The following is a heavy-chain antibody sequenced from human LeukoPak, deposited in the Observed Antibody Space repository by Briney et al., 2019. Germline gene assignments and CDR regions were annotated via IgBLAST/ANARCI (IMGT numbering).Heavy chain of an antibody. J-gene: IGHJ5*02. CDR2: IYPGDSDT. V-gene: IGHV5-51*01. CDR3: ATIYPRIAAQNWFDP. CDR1: GYRFTSYW. Sequence: GESLKISCKGSGYRFTSYWIGWVRQMPGKGLEGMGGIYPGDSDTRYSPSFQGQVTISADKSISTASLQWRSLKASDTAMYYCATIYPRIAAQNWFDPWGQGTLVTVSS. D-gene: IGHD6-13*01.